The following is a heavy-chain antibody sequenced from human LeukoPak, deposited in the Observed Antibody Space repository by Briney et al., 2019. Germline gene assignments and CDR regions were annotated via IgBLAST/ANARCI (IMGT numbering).Heavy chain of an antibody. CDR2: ISSSGSTI. J-gene: IGHJ4*02. D-gene: IGHD3-22*01. CDR1: GFTFSSYE. Sequence: SGGSLRLYCAASGFTFSSYEMNWVRQAPGKGLEWVSYISSSGSTIYYADSVKGRFTISRDNAKNSLYLQMNSLRAEDTAVYYCARGGSGYYPPLYYFDYWGQGTLVTVSS. CDR3: ARGGSGYYPPLYYFDY. V-gene: IGHV3-48*03.